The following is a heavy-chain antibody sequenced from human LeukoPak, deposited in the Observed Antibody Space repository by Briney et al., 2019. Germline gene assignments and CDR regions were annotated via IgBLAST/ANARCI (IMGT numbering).Heavy chain of an antibody. J-gene: IGHJ4*02. Sequence: PSETLSLTCAVYGGSFSGYYWSWIRQPPGKGLEWIGEINHSGSTNYNPSLKSRVTISVDTSKNQFSLKLSSVTAADTAVYYCARGLVVVVPAATHPSHYDYCGQGTLVTVSS. V-gene: IGHV4-34*01. D-gene: IGHD2-2*01. CDR3: ARGLVVVVPAATHPSHYDY. CDR2: INHSGST. CDR1: GGSFSGYY.